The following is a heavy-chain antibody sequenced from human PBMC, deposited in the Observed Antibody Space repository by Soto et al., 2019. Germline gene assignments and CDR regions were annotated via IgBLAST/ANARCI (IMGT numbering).Heavy chain of an antibody. D-gene: IGHD2-2*01. CDR3: AREGNCSSTSCSHYYYYGMDV. J-gene: IGHJ6*02. CDR1: GYTFTSYG. Sequence: QVQLVQSGAEVKKPGASVKVSCKASGYTFTSYGISWVRQAPGQGLEWMGWISAYNGNTNYAQKLQGRVTMTTDTSTSTDYMELRSLRSDDTAVYYCAREGNCSSTSCSHYYYYGMDVWGQGTTVTVSS. V-gene: IGHV1-18*01. CDR2: ISAYNGNT.